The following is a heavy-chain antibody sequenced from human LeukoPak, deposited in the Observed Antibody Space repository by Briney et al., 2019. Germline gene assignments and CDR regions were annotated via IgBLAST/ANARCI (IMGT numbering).Heavy chain of an antibody. D-gene: IGHD6-19*01. CDR2: IYPGDSDT. V-gene: IGHV5-51*01. Sequence: GESLKISCKGSGYSFTNYWIGWVRQMPGKGLEWMGIIYPGDSDTRYSPSFQGQVTISADKSISTAYLQWSSLQASDTAMHYCARHSDSSGWNYFDYWGQGTLVTVSS. CDR1: GYSFTNYW. CDR3: ARHSDSSGWNYFDY. J-gene: IGHJ4*02.